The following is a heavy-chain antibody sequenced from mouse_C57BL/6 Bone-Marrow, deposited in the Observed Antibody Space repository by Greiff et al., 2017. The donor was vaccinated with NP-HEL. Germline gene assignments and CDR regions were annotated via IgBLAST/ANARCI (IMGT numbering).Heavy chain of an antibody. CDR3: TGGSNDGYGAMDY. CDR2: IRLKSDNYAT. D-gene: IGHD2-3*01. J-gene: IGHJ4*01. CDR1: GFTFSNYW. Sequence: EVQGVESGGGLVQPGGSMKLSCVASGFTFSNYWMNWVRQSPAKGLEWVAQIRLKSDNYATHYAESVKGRFTISRDDSKSSVYLQMNNLRAEDTGIYYCTGGSNDGYGAMDYWGQGTSVTVSS. V-gene: IGHV6-3*01.